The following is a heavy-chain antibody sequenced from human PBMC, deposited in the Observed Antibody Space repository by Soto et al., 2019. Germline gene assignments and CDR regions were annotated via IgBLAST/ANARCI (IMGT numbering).Heavy chain of an antibody. D-gene: IGHD2-2*01. CDR1: GGTFSTND. J-gene: IGHJ6*02. Sequence: SVKVSCKASGGTFSTNDISWVRQAPGQGLEWMGGITPMFDTTKYGQDFQGRVTITADESTTTAYMELSSLRSEDTAVYYCARHDCISTSCYYYYYYSMDVWGQGTTVTVSS. V-gene: IGHV1-69*13. CDR2: ITPMFDTT. CDR3: ARHDCISTSCYYYYYYSMDV.